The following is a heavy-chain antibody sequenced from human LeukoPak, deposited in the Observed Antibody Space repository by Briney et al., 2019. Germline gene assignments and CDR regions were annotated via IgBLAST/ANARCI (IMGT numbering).Heavy chain of an antibody. J-gene: IGHJ6*03. CDR3: AKDGRGTLSYYMDV. Sequence: QPGGSLRLSCAASGFTFSSYARSWVRQAPGKGLEWVSAISGSGGSTYYADSVKGRFTISRDNSKNTLYLQMNSLRAEDTAVYYCAKDGRGTLSYYMDVWGKGTTVTVSS. V-gene: IGHV3-23*01. CDR2: ISGSGGST. CDR1: GFTFSSYA. D-gene: IGHD1-14*01.